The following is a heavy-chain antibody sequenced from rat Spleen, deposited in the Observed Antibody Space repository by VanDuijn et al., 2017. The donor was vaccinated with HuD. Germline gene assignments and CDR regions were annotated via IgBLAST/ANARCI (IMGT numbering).Heavy chain of an antibody. Sequence: EVQLVESGGGLVQPGKSLKLSCVASGFTFSSYWIYWIRQAPGEGLEWVSSISPDGGSTYYPDSVKGRFTFSRDNAKSTLYLQMDSLRSEDTATYYCTRGYDYTLDAWGQGTSVTVSS. CDR2: ISPDGGST. V-gene: IGHV5-58*01. CDR1: GFTFSSYW. D-gene: IGHD1-7*01. CDR3: TRGYDYTLDA. J-gene: IGHJ4*01.